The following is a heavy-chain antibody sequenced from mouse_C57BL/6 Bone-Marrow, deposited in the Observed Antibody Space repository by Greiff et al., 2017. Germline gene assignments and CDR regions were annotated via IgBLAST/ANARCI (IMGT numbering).Heavy chain of an antibody. Sequence: VQLQQPGAELVMPGASVKLSCKASGYTFTSYWMHWVKQRPGPGLEWIGEIDPSDSYTNYKQQFKGKSTLTVDKSSSTAYMQLSSLTSEDSAVYYCARDYYDYWGQGTTLTVSS. CDR3: ARDYYDY. CDR2: IDPSDSYT. J-gene: IGHJ2*01. CDR1: GYTFTSYW. V-gene: IGHV1-69*01.